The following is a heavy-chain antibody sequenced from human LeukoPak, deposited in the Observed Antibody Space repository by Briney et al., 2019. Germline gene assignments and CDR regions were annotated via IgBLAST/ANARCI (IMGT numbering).Heavy chain of an antibody. V-gene: IGHV4-34*01. Sequence: SETLSLTCAVYGGSFSGYYWSWIRQPPGKGLEWIGEINHSGSTNYNPSLKSRVTISVDTSKNQFSLKLSSVTAADTAVYYCARGXXXXYYGSGSYYPPFYYYYXXDVWGKGTTVTVSS. CDR3: ARGXXXXYYGSGSYYPPFYYYYXXDV. D-gene: IGHD3-10*01. CDR2: INHSGST. CDR1: GGSFSGYY. J-gene: IGHJ6*03.